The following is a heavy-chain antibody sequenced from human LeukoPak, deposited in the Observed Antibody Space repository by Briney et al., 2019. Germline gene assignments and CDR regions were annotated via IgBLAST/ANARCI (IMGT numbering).Heavy chain of an antibody. CDR3: ARSDILTGYYMNDY. J-gene: IGHJ4*02. CDR2: IYYSGST. CDR1: GGSISSYY. Sequence: SETLSLTCTVSGGSISSYYWSWIRQPPGKGLEWIGYIYYSGSTNYNPSLKSRVTISVDTSKNQFSLKLSSVTAADTAVYYCARSDILTGYYMNDYWGQGTLVTVSS. V-gene: IGHV4-59*08. D-gene: IGHD3-9*01.